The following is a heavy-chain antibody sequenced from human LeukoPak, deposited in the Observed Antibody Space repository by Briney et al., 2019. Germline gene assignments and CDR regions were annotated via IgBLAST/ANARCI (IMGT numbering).Heavy chain of an antibody. CDR1: GGSISSGDYY. Sequence: SQTLPLTCTVSGGSISSGDYYWSWIRQPPGKGLEWIGYIYYSGSTYYNPSLKSRVTISVDTSKNQFSLKLSSVTAADTAVYYCARDFRGGYNWFDPWGQETLVTVSS. CDR3: ARDFRGGYNWFDP. V-gene: IGHV4-30-4*08. CDR2: IYYSGST. J-gene: IGHJ5*02. D-gene: IGHD2-15*01.